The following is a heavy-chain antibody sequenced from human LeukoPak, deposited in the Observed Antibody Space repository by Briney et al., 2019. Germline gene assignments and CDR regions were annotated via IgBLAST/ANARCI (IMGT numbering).Heavy chain of an antibody. D-gene: IGHD3-10*01. CDR3: ARAGLWFGELSVGY. J-gene: IGHJ4*02. CDR2: IGGSADSA. V-gene: IGHV3-23*01. Sequence: PGGSLRLSCAASGFTFSIYAMNWVRQAPGKGLEWVSVIGGSADSADYADSVKGRFTISRDNSKNTLYLQMNSLRAEDTAVYYCARAGLWFGELSVGYWGQGTLVTVSS. CDR1: GFTFSIYA.